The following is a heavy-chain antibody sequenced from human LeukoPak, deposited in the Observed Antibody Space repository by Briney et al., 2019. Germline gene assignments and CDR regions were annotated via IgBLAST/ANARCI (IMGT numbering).Heavy chain of an antibody. CDR1: LYTFTRHY. D-gene: IGHD3-22*01. CDR2: INPSGGST. Sequence: ASVQVSCKASLYTFTRHYMHWVRQAPGQGREWMGLINPSGGSTSYAQKFQGGVAHTRDMSTSTVYMELSSLRSEGPAVYYCVRAHDTRGKFLTHLDYWGRGTLVTVSS. J-gene: IGHJ4*02. CDR3: VRAHDTRGKFLTHLDY. V-gene: IGHV1-46*01.